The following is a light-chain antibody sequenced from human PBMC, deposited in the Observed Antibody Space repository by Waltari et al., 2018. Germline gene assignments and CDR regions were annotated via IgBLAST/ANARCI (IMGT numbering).Light chain of an antibody. CDR3: QQSYDTPLL. J-gene: IGKJ3*01. CDR2: STS. Sequence: DIQMTQSPSSLSASIGDRVTMTCRASRRISNYVNWYQHKLGEVPKLLIYSTSTLNSGVPSRFSGSASGTDFTLTITSLQPEDFATYYCQQSYDTPLLFGPGTKVNLK. CDR1: RRISNY. V-gene: IGKV1-39*01.